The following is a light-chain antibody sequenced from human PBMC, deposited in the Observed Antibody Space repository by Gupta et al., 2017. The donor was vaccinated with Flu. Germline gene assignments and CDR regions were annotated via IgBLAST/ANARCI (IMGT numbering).Light chain of an antibody. V-gene: IGKV2D-29*02. J-gene: IGKJ2*01. CDR3: LQGIQLPHT. CDR2: EGS. CDR1: QRRLNSDGRKY. Sequence: VTPGKPASISCNSSQRRLNSDGRKYLYWYLQKPGQSPQLLIYEGSNRGSGVPDRFSGRGSGTDFTLKISRGEAEDVGVYYCLQGIQLPHTFGQGTKLEIK.